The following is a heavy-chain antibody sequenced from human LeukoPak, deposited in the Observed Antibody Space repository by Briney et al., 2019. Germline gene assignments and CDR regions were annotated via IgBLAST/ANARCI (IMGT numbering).Heavy chain of an antibody. CDR2: IYYSGST. V-gene: IGHV4-59*01. CDR1: GGSISSYY. Sequence: PSETLSPTCTVSGGSISSYYWSWIRQPPGKGLEWIGYIYYSGSTNYNPSLKSRVTISVDTSKNQFSLKLSSVTAADTAVYYCARDYDSSGYSGFDYWGQGTLVTVSS. J-gene: IGHJ4*02. CDR3: ARDYDSSGYSGFDY. D-gene: IGHD3-22*01.